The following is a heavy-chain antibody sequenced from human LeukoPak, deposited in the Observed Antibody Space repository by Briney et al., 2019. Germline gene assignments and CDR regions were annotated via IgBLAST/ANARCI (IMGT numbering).Heavy chain of an antibody. V-gene: IGHV3-53*01. D-gene: IGHD2-2*01. CDR3: ARGSSGTDFDY. Sequence: GGSLRLSCAASGFTFSSYSMNWVRQAPGKGLEWVSVIYSGGSTYYADSVKGRFTISRDNSKNTLYLQMNSLRAEDTAVYYCARGSSGTDFDYWGQGTLVTVSS. J-gene: IGHJ4*02. CDR1: GFTFSSYS. CDR2: IYSGGST.